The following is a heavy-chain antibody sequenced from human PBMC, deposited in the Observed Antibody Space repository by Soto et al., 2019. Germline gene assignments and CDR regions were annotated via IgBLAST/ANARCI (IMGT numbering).Heavy chain of an antibody. CDR1: GASISSGDFY. CDR2: IYHSGST. J-gene: IGHJ4*02. CDR3: ARGGVRSNWYFDS. V-gene: IGHV4-30-4*01. D-gene: IGHD6-13*01. Sequence: QAQLQESGPGLVKPSQTLSLTCTVSGASISSGDFYWAWIRQPPGQGLEWIGYIYHSGSTYYNPSLNTRATISVDTSQNQFSLTVTSVTAADTAVYYCARGGVRSNWYFDSWGQGILITVSS.